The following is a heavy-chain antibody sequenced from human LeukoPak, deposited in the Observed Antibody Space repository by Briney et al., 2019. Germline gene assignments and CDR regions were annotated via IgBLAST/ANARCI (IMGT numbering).Heavy chain of an antibody. CDR1: GFTFSRYA. CDR2: ISYDGSNK. J-gene: IGHJ4*02. Sequence: GGSLRLSCAASGFTFSRYAMHWVRQAPGKGLEWVVIISYDGSNKYYADSVKGRFTISRDNSKSTLYLQMNSPRPEDTAVYYCARDDPGGIDYWGQGTLVTVSS. D-gene: IGHD3-16*01. V-gene: IGHV3-30-3*01. CDR3: ARDDPGGIDY.